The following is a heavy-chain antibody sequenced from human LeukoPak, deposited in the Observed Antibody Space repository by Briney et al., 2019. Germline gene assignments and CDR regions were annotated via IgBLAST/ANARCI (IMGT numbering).Heavy chain of an antibody. CDR2: IYYSGCT. V-gene: IGHV4-31*03. CDR3: ARAYTGSGSYYTLDEAFDI. Sequence: SETLSHTCTVSGGSISSGGYYWSWIRQHPGQGLEWNGYIYYSGCTYYNPSLKSRVTISEDTSKNQFSLKLSDLTAAATAVYYCARAYTGSGSYYTLDEAFDIWGQGTMVTVSS. J-gene: IGHJ3*02. D-gene: IGHD3-10*01. CDR1: GGSISSGGYY.